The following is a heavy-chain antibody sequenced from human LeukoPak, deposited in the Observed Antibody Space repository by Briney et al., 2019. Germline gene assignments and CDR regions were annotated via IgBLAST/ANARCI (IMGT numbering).Heavy chain of an antibody. CDR3: ARGSSRGSQTFDY. J-gene: IGHJ4*02. V-gene: IGHV1-69*13. CDR2: IIPIFGTA. D-gene: IGHD1-26*01. Sequence: SVTVSCKASGGTFSSYAISWVRQAPGQGLEWMGGIIPIFGTANYAQKFQGRVTITADESTSTAYMELSSLRSEDTAVYYCARGSSRGSQTFDYWGQGTLVTVSS. CDR1: GGTFSSYA.